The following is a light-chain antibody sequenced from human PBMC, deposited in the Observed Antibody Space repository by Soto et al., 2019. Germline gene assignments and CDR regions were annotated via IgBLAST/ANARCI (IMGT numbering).Light chain of an antibody. J-gene: IGLJ1*01. Sequence: QSALTQPASVSGSPGQSITISCTGTSSDVGGYNYVSWYQQHPGKAPKFMIYDVSNRPSGLSNRFSGSKSGNTASLTISGLQAEHEADYYCCSYTTSNTRQIVFGTGTKLTVL. CDR1: SSDVGGYNY. V-gene: IGLV2-14*03. CDR3: CSYTTSNTRQIV. CDR2: DVS.